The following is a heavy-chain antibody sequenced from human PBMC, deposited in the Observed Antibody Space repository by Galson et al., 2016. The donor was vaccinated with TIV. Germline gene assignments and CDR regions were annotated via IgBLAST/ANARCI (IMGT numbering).Heavy chain of an antibody. J-gene: IGHJ4*02. D-gene: IGHD2-2*01. CDR2: ITTKAYGGTT. CDR1: GFTFGNYA. V-gene: IGHV3-49*04. CDR3: TRDLVRAIIVIPAVQFDY. Sequence: SLRLSCAASGFTFGNYAMSWVRQAPGKGLEWVGFITTKAYGGTTEYAASVKGRFTISRDDSKSIAYLQMKRLRTEDTAVYYCTRDLVRAIIVIPAVQFDYWGQGTLVTVSS.